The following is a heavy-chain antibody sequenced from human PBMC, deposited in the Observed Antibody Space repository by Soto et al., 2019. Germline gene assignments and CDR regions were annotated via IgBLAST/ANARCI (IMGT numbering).Heavy chain of an antibody. J-gene: IGHJ4*02. CDR1: GEYIRSGDYY. Sequence: LSLTCTVSGEYIRSGDYYWSWNRQPPGKGLEWIGYIYNTGSTYYNPSLKSRLTISIDRSKNHFSLKLSSVTAADTAVYYCANGARRDGYKYCGQGTLVTGSS. D-gene: IGHD5-12*01. CDR3: ANGARRDGYKY. CDR2: IYNTGST. V-gene: IGHV4-30-4*08.